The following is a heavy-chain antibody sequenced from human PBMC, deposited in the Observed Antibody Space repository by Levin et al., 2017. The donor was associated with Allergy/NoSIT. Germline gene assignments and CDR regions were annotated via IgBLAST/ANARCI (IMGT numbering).Heavy chain of an antibody. CDR2: INHSGST. Sequence: SETLSLTCAVYGGSFSGYYWSWIRQPPGKGLEWIGEINHSGSTNYNPSPKSRVTISVDTSKNKFPLKLSSVTAADTAVYYCARGRGWGGSKRASFDYWGQGTLVTVSS. CDR3: ARGRGWGGSKRASFDY. CDR1: GGSFSGYY. V-gene: IGHV4-34*01. J-gene: IGHJ4*02. D-gene: IGHD3-16*01.